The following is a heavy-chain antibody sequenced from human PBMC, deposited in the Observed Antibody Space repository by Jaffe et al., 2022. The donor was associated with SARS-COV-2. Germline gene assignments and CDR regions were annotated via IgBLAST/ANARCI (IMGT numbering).Heavy chain of an antibody. CDR1: GYSISSGYY. CDR2: IYHSGST. Sequence: QVQLQESGPGLVKPSETLSLTCTVSGYSISSGYYWGWIRQPPGKGLEWIGSIYHSGSTYYNPSLKSRVTISVDTSKNQFSLKLSSVTAADTAVYYCARGVYGSGSSTFDYWGQGTLVTVSS. J-gene: IGHJ4*02. V-gene: IGHV4-38-2*02. D-gene: IGHD3-10*01. CDR3: ARGVYGSGSSTFDY.